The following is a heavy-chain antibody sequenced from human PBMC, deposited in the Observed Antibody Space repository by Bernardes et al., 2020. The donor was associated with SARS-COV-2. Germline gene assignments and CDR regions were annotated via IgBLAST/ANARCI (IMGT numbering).Heavy chain of an antibody. CDR2: ISGNGIST. J-gene: IGHJ4*02. CDR3: ARGGSGDYGIDY. CDR1: GFTFSRYG. Sequence: GGSLRLSCAASGFTFSRYGMHWVRQAPGTGLEYLSTISGNGISTYYASSMKGRFTISRDNSKNMLYLQVGSLRAEDMAVYYCARGGSGDYGIDYWGQGTLVTVSS. D-gene: IGHD4-17*01. V-gene: IGHV3-64*01.